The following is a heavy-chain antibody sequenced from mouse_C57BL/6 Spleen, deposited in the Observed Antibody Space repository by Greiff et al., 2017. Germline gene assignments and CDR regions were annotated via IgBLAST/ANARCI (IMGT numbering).Heavy chain of an antibody. Sequence: QVQLQQPGTELVQPGASVKLSCKASGYTFTSYWMHWVKQRPGQGLEWIGNINPSNGGTNYNEKFKSKATLTVDKSSSTAYMQLSSLTSEDSAVYYCTRKGWIYYAMDYWGQGTSVTVSS. CDR1: GYTFTSYW. CDR3: TRKGWIYYAMDY. D-gene: IGHD3-2*02. CDR2: INPSNGGT. J-gene: IGHJ4*01. V-gene: IGHV1-53*01.